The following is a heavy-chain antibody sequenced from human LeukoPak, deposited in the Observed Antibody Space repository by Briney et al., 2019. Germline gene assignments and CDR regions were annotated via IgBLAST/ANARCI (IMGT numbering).Heavy chain of an antibody. J-gene: IGHJ4*02. D-gene: IGHD2-2*01. V-gene: IGHV1-69*13. CDR3: ASQEAGYCSSTSCYAIGY. Sequence: SVKVSCKDSGYTFTGYYMQWVRQAPGQGLEWMAGIIPIFGTANYAQKFQGRVTITADESTSTAYMELSSLRSEDTAVYYCASQEAGYCSSTSCYAIGYWGQGSLVTVSS. CDR2: IIPIFGTA. CDR1: GYTFTGYY.